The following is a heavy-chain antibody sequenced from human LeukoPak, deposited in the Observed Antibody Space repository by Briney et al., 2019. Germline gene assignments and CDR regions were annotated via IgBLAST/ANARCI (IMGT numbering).Heavy chain of an antibody. V-gene: IGHV3-23*01. CDR2: ISASGGST. CDR3: ARDRANYFDY. CDR1: GFTFSSSA. Sequence: PGGSLRLSCAASGFTFSSSAMSWVRQVPGKGLEWVSGISASGGSTYYADSVRGRFTISRDNSKNTLYLQMNSLRAEDTAVYYCARDRANYFDYWGQGTLVTVSS. J-gene: IGHJ4*02.